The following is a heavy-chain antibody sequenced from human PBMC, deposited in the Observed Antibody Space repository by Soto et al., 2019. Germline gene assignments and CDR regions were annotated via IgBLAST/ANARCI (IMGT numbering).Heavy chain of an antibody. Sequence: ASVKVSCKVSGYTLTELSMHWVRQAPGKGLEWMGGFDPEDGETIYAQKFQGRVTMTEDTSTDTAYMELSSLRSEDTAVYYCATGFEAVARFDYWGQGTLVTVSS. V-gene: IGHV1-24*01. CDR2: FDPEDGET. J-gene: IGHJ4*02. CDR1: GYTLTELS. D-gene: IGHD6-19*01. CDR3: ATGFEAVARFDY.